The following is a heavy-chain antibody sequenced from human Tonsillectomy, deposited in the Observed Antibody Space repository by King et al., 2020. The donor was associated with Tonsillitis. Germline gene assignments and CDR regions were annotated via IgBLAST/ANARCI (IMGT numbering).Heavy chain of an antibody. D-gene: IGHD3-16*01. CDR2: MNQDGSEK. Sequence: VQLVESGGGLVQPGGSLRLSCSASGFSFSNYWMSWVRQAPGKGLEWVANMNQDGSEKKYVDSVKGRFTISRDNAKNSLYLQVNSLRVEDTAIYYCARDPFWGAIEYWGQGTLVTVSS. CDR1: GFSFSNYW. CDR3: ARDPFWGAIEY. J-gene: IGHJ4*02. V-gene: IGHV3-7*03.